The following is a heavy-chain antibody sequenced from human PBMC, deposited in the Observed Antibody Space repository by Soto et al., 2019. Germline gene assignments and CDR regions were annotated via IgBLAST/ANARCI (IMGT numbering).Heavy chain of an antibody. CDR3: AKDGVARNGDWDWFDP. CDR1: GFTFRNYA. V-gene: IGHV3-23*01. D-gene: IGHD6-19*01. Sequence: EAQLLESGGGLVQPGGSLRLSCAASGFTFRNYAMNWVRQAPGKGLEWVSSIHGEGAGTYYADSVKGRFTVSRDDSKETLYPQMSSLRVDDTAVYYCAKDGVARNGDWDWFDPWGQGTLVTVAS. J-gene: IGHJ5*02. CDR2: IHGEGAGT.